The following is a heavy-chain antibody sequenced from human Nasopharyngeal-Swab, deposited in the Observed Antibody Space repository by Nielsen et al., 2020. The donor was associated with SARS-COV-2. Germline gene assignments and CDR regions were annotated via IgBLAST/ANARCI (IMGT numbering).Heavy chain of an antibody. CDR2: IYYSGST. D-gene: IGHD2-2*01. CDR3: ARSMYCSSTSCRYYFDY. J-gene: IGHJ4*02. Sequence: LRLSCTVSGGSFSSAGYLWTWIRQHPGKGLEWIGYIYYSGSTYYNPSLKSRVTISVDTSKNHSSLKLSSVTAADTAVYFCARSMYCSSTSCRYYFDYWGQGTLVTVSS. CDR1: GGSFSSAGYL. V-gene: IGHV4-31*03.